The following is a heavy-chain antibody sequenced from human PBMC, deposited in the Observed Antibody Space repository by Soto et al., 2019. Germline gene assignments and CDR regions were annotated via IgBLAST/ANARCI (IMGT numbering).Heavy chain of an antibody. CDR3: ARSPRSSPYFDY. V-gene: IGHV5-51*01. Sequence: GESLKISCRCPGYTFSNFWIAWVLHLPGKGLEWMGIIYPGDHETRYSPSFHGKVTISADKSINTAYLQWSSLEASDSAFYYCARSPRSSPYFDYWGQGALVTVSS. CDR1: GYTFSNFW. D-gene: IGHD6-13*01. CDR2: IYPGDHET. J-gene: IGHJ4*02.